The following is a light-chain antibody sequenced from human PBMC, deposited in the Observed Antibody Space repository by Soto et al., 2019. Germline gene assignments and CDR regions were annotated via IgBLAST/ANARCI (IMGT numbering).Light chain of an antibody. CDR2: GAS. Sequence: EIVMTQSPATLSVSPGERATLSCRASQSVGSNLAWYQQRPGQAPRPLIYGASTRAFGIPPRFSGSGSGTEFTLTISSLQSADFAVYYCQQYNNWPYTFGRGTKLEIK. CDR3: QQYNNWPYT. J-gene: IGKJ2*01. CDR1: QSVGSN. V-gene: IGKV3-15*01.